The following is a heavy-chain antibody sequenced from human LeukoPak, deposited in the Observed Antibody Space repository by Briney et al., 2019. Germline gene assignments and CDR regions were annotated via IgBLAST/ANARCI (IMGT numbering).Heavy chain of an antibody. J-gene: IGHJ4*02. CDR2: IFHSGST. CDR3: ARLERIAVYYFDY. Sequence: PSETLFLTCTVSGGSISSSNYYWGWIRQPPGKGLEWIGNIFHSGSTHYNPSLKSRVTISVDTSKNQFSLKLSSVTAADTAVYYCARLERIAVYYFDYWGQGTLVTVSS. CDR1: GGSISSSNYY. V-gene: IGHV4-39*01. D-gene: IGHD6-19*01.